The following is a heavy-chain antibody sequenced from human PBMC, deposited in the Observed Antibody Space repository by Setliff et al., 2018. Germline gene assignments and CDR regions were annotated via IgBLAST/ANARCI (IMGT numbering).Heavy chain of an antibody. Sequence: GGSLRLSCAASGFTFSDYAMSWVRQAPGKGLEWVSTISGSAGSIHLADSVKGRFTISRDNSKNTLYLQMNSLRAEDTAVYCCAREVVGARPYYYYMDVWGKGTTVTVSS. CDR2: ISGSAGSI. V-gene: IGHV3-23*01. D-gene: IGHD2-15*01. CDR3: AREVVGARPYYYYMDV. J-gene: IGHJ6*03. CDR1: GFTFSDYA.